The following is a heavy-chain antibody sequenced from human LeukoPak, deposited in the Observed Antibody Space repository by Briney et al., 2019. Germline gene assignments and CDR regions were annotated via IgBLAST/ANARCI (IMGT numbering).Heavy chain of an antibody. J-gene: IGHJ4*02. D-gene: IGHD4-17*01. CDR1: GGSISSGGYC. CDR2: IYYSGST. CDR3: ARVGTVTTRYFDY. V-gene: IGHV4-31*03. Sequence: SETLSLTCTVSGGSISSGGYCRSWIRQHPGKGLEWIGYIYYSGSTYYNPSLKSRVTISVDTSKNQFSLKLSSVTAADTAVYYCARVGTVTTRYFDYWGQGTLVTVSS.